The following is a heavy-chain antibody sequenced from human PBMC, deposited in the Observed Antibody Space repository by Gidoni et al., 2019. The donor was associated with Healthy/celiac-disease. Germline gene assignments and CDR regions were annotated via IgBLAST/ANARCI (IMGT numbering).Heavy chain of an antibody. V-gene: IGHV5-51*01. CDR1: GYSFTSYW. CDR2: IYPGDSDT. CDR3: ARRAKNYYDSSGYYYKAFDI. Sequence: CKGSGYSFTSYWIGWVRQMPGKGLEWMGIIYPGDSDTRYSPSFQGQVTISADKSISTAYLQWSSLKASDTAMYYCARRAKNYYDSSGYYYKAFDIWGQGTMVTVSS. J-gene: IGHJ3*02. D-gene: IGHD3-22*01.